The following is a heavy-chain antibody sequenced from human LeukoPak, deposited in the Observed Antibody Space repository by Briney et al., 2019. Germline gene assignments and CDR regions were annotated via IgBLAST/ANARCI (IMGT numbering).Heavy chain of an antibody. CDR1: GFTFSDYY. CDR2: ISSSSGYI. D-gene: IGHD6-19*01. J-gene: IGHJ4*02. Sequence: PGGSLRLSCATSGFTFSDYYMSWVRQAPGKGLEWVSSISSSSGYIYYADSVKGRFTISRDSAKNSLYLQMNSLGAEDTAVYYCAREGSSGWYGAHFDYWGQGTLVTVSS. CDR3: AREGSSGWYGAHFDY. V-gene: IGHV3-21*01.